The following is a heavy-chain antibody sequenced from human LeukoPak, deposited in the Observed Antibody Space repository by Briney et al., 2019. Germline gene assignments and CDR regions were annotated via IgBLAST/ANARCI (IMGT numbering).Heavy chain of an antibody. D-gene: IGHD3-3*01. CDR2: ISYDGSNK. CDR3: ARGSFLRFLEWLSSYYFDY. J-gene: IGHJ4*02. Sequence: GRSLRLSCAASGFTFSSYAMHWVRQAPGKGLEWVAVISYDGSNKYYADSVKGRFTISRDNAKNSLYLQMNNLRAEDTAVYYCARGSFLRFLEWLSSYYFDYWGQGTLVTVSS. V-gene: IGHV3-30*04. CDR1: GFTFSSYA.